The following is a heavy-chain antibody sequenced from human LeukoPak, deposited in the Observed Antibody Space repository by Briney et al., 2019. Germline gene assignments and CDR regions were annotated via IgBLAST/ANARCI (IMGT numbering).Heavy chain of an antibody. CDR3: ARTYSSSWYYFDY. V-gene: IGHV4-59*01. J-gene: IGHJ4*02. CDR2: IYYSGST. Sequence: TSETLSLTCTVSGGSISSYYWSWIRQPPGKGLEGIGYIYYSGSTNYNPSLKSRVTISVDTSKNQFSLKLSSVTAAGTAVYYCARTYSSSWYYFDYWGQGTLVTVSS. D-gene: IGHD6-13*01. CDR1: GGSISSYY.